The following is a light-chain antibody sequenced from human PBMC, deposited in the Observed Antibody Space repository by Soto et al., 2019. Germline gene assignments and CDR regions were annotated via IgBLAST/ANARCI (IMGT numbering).Light chain of an antibody. J-gene: IGKJ5*01. CDR3: QQYNNWPPIT. CDR1: QSVSSN. V-gene: IGKV3-15*01. CDR2: GAS. Sequence: EIVMTQSPATLSLSQREXATLSCRASQSVSSNLAWYQQKPGQAPRLLIYGASTRATGIPARFSGSGSGTEFTLTISSLQSEDFAVYYCQQYNNWPPITFGQGTRLEIK.